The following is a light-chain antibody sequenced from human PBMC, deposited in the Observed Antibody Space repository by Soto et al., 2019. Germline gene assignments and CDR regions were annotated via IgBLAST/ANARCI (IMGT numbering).Light chain of an antibody. CDR3: QQSYTTPRT. V-gene: IGKV1-39*01. Sequence: DIQMTQSPSSLSASVGDRVTITCRASQSIRSYLNWYQQKPGKVPKLLIYAASSLQSGVPSRFSGSGSGTDFTLTISTLQPEDFATYYCQQSYTTPRTFGQGTKVDIK. CDR1: QSIRSY. J-gene: IGKJ1*01. CDR2: AAS.